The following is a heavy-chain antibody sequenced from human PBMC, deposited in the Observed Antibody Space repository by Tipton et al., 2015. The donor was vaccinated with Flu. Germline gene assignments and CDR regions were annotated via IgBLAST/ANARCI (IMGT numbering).Heavy chain of an antibody. CDR2: IYHSGST. CDR1: GYSISSGYY. D-gene: IGHD4-17*01. Sequence: LRLSCAVSGYSISSGYYWGWIRQPPGKGLEWIGSIYHSGSTYYNPSLKSRVTISVDTSKNQFSLKLSSVTAADTAVYYCARHSSTDYGDYLNFDYWGQGPLVTVSS. V-gene: IGHV4-38-2*01. CDR3: ARHSSTDYGDYLNFDY. J-gene: IGHJ4*02.